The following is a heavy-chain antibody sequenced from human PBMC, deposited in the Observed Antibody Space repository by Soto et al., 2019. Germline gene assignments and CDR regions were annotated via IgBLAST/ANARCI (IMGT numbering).Heavy chain of an antibody. V-gene: IGHV1-46*03. CDR1: GYTFTNYY. Sequence: QVQLVQSGAEVKKPGASVKVSCKASGYTFTNYYIHWVRQAPGQGLEWLGMINPSGGSTNYARKFQGRVTMTRDTSTSTVSIELSSLRSEDTAVYYCARGSNGNYYYFYYYMDVWGKGTTVTVS. D-gene: IGHD4-17*01. CDR3: ARGSNGNYYYFYYYMDV. CDR2: INPSGGST. J-gene: IGHJ6*03.